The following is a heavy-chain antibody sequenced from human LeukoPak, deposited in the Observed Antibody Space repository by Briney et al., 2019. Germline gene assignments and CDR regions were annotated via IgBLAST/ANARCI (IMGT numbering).Heavy chain of an antibody. Sequence: GGSLRLSCVAAAFTSSDFWMSWVRQAPGQGLEWVARINQDEREKRFVDSVKGRFTISRDNAKNSLFLQMNSLRAEDTAVYFCARDGCTSTTCSTLGGFNHWAQGTLVTVSS. V-gene: IGHV3-7*01. J-gene: IGHJ4*02. CDR3: ARDGCTSTTCSTLGGFNH. D-gene: IGHD2-2*01. CDR1: AFTSSDFW. CDR2: INQDEREK.